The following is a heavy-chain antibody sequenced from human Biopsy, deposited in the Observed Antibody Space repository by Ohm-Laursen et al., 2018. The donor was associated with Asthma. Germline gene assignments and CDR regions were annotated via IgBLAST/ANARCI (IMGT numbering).Heavy chain of an antibody. CDR2: IKHDGSEK. D-gene: IGHD3-3*02. Sequence: SLRLSCAASGFTFGNFWMSWGRQTPGKGLEWVANIKHDGSEKNHVDSLKGRFTISRDNAKNSLYLQMNSLRAEDTAVYYCARTFHFRSPYHAEHYQLWGQGTLVTVSS. CDR1: GFTFGNFW. V-gene: IGHV3-7*01. CDR3: ARTFHFRSPYHAEHYQL. J-gene: IGHJ1*01.